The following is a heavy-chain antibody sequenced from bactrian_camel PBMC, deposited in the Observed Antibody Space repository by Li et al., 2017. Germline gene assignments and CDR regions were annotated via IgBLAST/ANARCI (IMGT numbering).Heavy chain of an antibody. V-gene: IGHV3S53*01. CDR1: SDTVSNHC. D-gene: IGHD4*01. Sequence: HVQLVESGGTSVQAGGSLRLSCVGFSDTVSNHCMGWFRQTPGKDREFVSAIDTDGRAKYADSVKERFTIAKDNANNILYLQIHNLKPEDTAIYYCAADMVRDNRRFGGCSYSDYERPEMNWGQGTQVTVS. J-gene: IGHJ4*01. CDR2: IDTDGRA. CDR3: AADMVRDNRRFGGCSYSDYERPEMN.